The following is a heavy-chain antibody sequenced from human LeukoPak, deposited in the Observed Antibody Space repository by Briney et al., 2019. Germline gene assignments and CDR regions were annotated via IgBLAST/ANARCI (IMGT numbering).Heavy chain of an antibody. CDR3: ARDLGYKGYGSSFDY. D-gene: IGHD1-14*01. Sequence: GYLILYCAASGFPFSSYNMNWVRHAPGEGLEWVSSITDTTDDIYYADSDKGRFTISRDNAKNSLFLQMNSLRAEDTAVYDCARDLGYKGYGSSFDYWRQGTLVTVSS. CDR2: ITDTTDDI. CDR1: GFPFSSYN. V-gene: IGHV3-21*01. J-gene: IGHJ4*02.